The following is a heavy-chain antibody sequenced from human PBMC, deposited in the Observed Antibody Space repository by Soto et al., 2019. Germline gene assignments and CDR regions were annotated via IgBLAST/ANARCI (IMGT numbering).Heavy chain of an antibody. CDR3: ARVGRAWYGVFD. J-gene: IGHJ4*02. Sequence: QVQLQESGPGLVKPSETLSLTCTVSGGSMNTNYWTWIRQPPGKALEWIGQNHFSGSTNYNPSLMSRVAISVDTSTNRFSLTMTSVTASDTAVYYCARVGRAWYGVFDWGQGTLVTVSS. CDR1: GGSMNTNY. D-gene: IGHD6-19*01. V-gene: IGHV4-59*01. CDR2: NHFSGST.